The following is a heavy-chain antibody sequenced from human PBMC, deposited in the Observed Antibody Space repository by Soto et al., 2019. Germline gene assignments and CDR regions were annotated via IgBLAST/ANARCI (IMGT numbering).Heavy chain of an antibody. D-gene: IGHD2-21*02. J-gene: IGHJ5*02. V-gene: IGHV3-74*01. CDR3: ARSAHRDCGWFDP. CDR2: ISTDGSDT. CDR1: GFTLSGYW. Sequence: EVQLVESGGVLVQPGGSLRLSCAASGFTLSGYWMHWVRQAPGKGLVWVSRISTDGSDTSHADSVKGRFTISRYNAKNTLYLQMISLRAEDTAVYYCARSAHRDCGWFDPWGQGTVVTVS.